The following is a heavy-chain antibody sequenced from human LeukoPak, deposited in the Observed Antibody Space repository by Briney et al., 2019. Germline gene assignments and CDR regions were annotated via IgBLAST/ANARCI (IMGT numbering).Heavy chain of an antibody. CDR2: ISSEGIGQ. CDR3: GRVRPGDSDY. V-gene: IGHV3-7*01. J-gene: IGHJ4*02. CDR1: GFTFITYW. D-gene: IGHD1-26*01. Sequence: PGGSLRLSCAASGFTFITYWMTWVRQAPGKGLEWVATISSEGIGQYYLDSVKGRFTISRDNAQSSLFLQMTSLRTEDTAVYYCGRVRPGDSDYWGQGTLVTVSS.